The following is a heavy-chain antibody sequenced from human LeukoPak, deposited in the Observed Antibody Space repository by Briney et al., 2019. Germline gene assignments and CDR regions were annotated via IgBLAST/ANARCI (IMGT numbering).Heavy chain of an antibody. Sequence: SETLSLTCTVSGGSISSGDYYWSWIRQPPGKGLESIGYIYYSGSTYYNPSLKSRVTISVDTSKNQFSLKLSSVTAADTAVYYCARGVYYYDSSGLLKVGTWDDAFDIWGQGTMVTVSS. D-gene: IGHD3-22*01. CDR1: GGSISSGDYY. V-gene: IGHV4-30-4*01. CDR2: IYYSGST. J-gene: IGHJ3*02. CDR3: ARGVYYYDSSGLLKVGTWDDAFDI.